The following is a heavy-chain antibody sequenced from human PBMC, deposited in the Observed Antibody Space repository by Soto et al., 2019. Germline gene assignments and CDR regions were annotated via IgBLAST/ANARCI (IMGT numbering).Heavy chain of an antibody. V-gene: IGHV1-69*04. Sequence: QVQRVQSGAEVKKPGSSATVSCKASGSTFSSYAITWVRQAPGQGLEWMGRIIPILGIENYAQKFQDRVTITADKSTSTVYMELSSLRSEDTAVYYCARDRSSDPSFYSYMDVWGKGTTVIVSS. J-gene: IGHJ6*03. CDR1: GSTFSSYA. D-gene: IGHD2-2*01. CDR2: IIPILGIE. CDR3: ARDRSSDPSFYSYMDV.